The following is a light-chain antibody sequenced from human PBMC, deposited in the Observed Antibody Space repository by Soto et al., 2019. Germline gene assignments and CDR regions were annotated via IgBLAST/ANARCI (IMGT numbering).Light chain of an antibody. Sequence: QSVLTQSPSASGTPGQRVTISCSGSSSNIGSNYVYWYQQLPGTAPKLLFYNNNQRPSGGPDRFSGSKSGTSASLAISGLRSEDEADYFCATWDDSLSGVIFGGGTKLTVL. CDR3: ATWDDSLSGVI. CDR1: SSNIGSNY. CDR2: NNN. V-gene: IGLV1-47*01. J-gene: IGLJ2*01.